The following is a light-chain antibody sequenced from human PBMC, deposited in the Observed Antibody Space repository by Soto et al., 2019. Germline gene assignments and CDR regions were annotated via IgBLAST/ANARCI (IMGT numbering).Light chain of an antibody. V-gene: IGKV3-15*01. CDR1: QSVSSK. J-gene: IGKJ1*01. CDR3: QQCYNWPQT. CDR2: DAA. Sequence: EIVMTQSPATPSASPGARATLSCRASQSVSSKLAWSQQNPGHAPRLLIYDAATRATGIPARFSGSGSGTEFTHTISSLQSEDCAVYYCQQCYNWPQTFGQGTKVDIK.